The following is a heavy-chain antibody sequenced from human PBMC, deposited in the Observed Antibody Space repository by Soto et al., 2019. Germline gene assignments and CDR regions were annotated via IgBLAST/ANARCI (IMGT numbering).Heavy chain of an antibody. CDR2: IIPILGIA. CDR3: ARLPWYSGGWYSGSVDY. J-gene: IGHJ4*02. Sequence: QVQLVQSGAEVKKPGSSVKVSCKASGGTFSSYTISWVRQAPGQGLEWMGRIIPILGIANYAQKFQGRVTITADKSTSTAYMELSSLRSEVTAVYYCARLPWYSGGWYSGSVDYWGQGTLVTVSS. CDR1: GGTFSSYT. D-gene: IGHD6-19*01. V-gene: IGHV1-69*02.